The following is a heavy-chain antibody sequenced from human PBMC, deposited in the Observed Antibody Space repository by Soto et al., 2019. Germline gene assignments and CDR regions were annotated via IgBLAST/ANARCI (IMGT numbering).Heavy chain of an antibody. D-gene: IGHD5-18*01. CDR1: GGSISSGGYS. Sequence: SETLSLTCAVSGGSISSGGYSWSWIRQPPGKGLEWIGYIYYSGSTYYNPSLKSRVTISVDTSKNQFSLKLSSVTAADTAVYYCARVGGYSYNFDYWGQGTLVTVSS. J-gene: IGHJ4*02. V-gene: IGHV4-30-2*05. CDR3: ARVGGYSYNFDY. CDR2: IYYSGST.